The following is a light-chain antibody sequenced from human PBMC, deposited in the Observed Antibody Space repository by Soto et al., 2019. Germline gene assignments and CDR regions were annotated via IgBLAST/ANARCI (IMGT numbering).Light chain of an antibody. Sequence: DIQMTQSPSSLSASVGDRVTITCRASQSISSYLNWYQQKPGKAPKLLIYTASSLQSGVPSRFSGSGSGTEFTLTISSLQPEDFATYYCQQSYSTPGTFGQGTKV. J-gene: IGKJ1*01. CDR3: QQSYSTPGT. V-gene: IGKV1-39*01. CDR1: QSISSY. CDR2: TAS.